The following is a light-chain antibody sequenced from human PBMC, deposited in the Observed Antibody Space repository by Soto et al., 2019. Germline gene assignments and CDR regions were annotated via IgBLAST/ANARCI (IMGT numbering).Light chain of an antibody. Sequence: DLQMTQSPSTLSASVGDRVIITCRASQSLSGWLAWYQQKPGKAPKLLIYDVSNLESGVPSRFSGGGSGTEFTLTISSLQSDDYATYYCQQYNSFSRTFGPGTKVDVK. J-gene: IGKJ1*01. CDR1: QSLSGW. V-gene: IGKV1-5*01. CDR3: QQYNSFSRT. CDR2: DVS.